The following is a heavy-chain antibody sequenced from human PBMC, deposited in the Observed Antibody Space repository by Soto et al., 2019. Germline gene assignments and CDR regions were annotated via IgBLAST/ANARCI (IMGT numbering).Heavy chain of an antibody. J-gene: IGHJ4*02. CDR1: GFTFSGYD. CDR2: MSFDGSKK. CDR3: ANPLPKSPPSYLDY. Sequence: QVQLVESGGGVVLPGRSLRLSCAVAGFTFSGYDMHWVRQAPGKGLEWVALMSFDGSKKYYTDSVKGRFTISRDNSKNTLYLKMSDLRTENTGLFSCANPLPKSPPSYLDYWGRGPLVTVSS. V-gene: IGHV3-30*18.